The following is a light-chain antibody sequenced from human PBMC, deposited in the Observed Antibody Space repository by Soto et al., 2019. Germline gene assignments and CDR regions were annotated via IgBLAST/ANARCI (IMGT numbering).Light chain of an antibody. V-gene: IGLV2-14*01. CDR1: RSDVGGYNY. CDR3: FSYSTSRARI. J-gene: IGLJ2*01. Sequence: QSALTQPASVSGSPGQSITISCTGTRSDVGGYNYVSWYKQRPGKAPKLVIYDVSHRPSGVSNRFFGSESGNTASLIISGLQAEDEADYYCFSYSTSRARIFGGGTKVTVL. CDR2: DVS.